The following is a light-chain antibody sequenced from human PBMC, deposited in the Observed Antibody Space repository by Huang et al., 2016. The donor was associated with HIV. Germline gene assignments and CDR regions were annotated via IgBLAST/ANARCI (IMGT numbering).Light chain of an antibody. J-gene: IGKJ1*01. CDR2: GTS. Sequence: DIQLTQSPSSLSASLGYRVTITCRASQTISGYLHWYQQRPGKAPQILIFGTSSLHSGVPSRFSGSGSGTDFTLTVSDMQPEDFGTYYCQQSYSSPPTFGQGTKVEIK. CDR1: QTISGY. CDR3: QQSYSSPPT. V-gene: IGKV1-39*01.